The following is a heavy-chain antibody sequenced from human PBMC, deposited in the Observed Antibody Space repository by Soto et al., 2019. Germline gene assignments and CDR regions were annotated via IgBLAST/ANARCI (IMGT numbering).Heavy chain of an antibody. V-gene: IGHV4-4*02. CDR2: IYHSGST. J-gene: IGHJ6*02. D-gene: IGHD2-2*01. CDR1: GGSISSSNW. Sequence: SEALSLTCAVSGGSISSSNWWSWVRQPPGKGLEWIGEIYHSGSTNYNPSLKSRVTISVDKSKNQFSLKLSSVTAADTAVYYCASGLSHYYYYGMDVWGQGTTVTVSS. CDR3: ASGLSHYYYYGMDV.